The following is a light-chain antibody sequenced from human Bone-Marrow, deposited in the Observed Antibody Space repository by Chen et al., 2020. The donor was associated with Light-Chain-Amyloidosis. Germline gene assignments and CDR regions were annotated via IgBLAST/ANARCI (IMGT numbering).Light chain of an antibody. J-gene: IGLJ3*02. CDR3: PVWDRSSDRPV. CDR1: NIGSTG. V-gene: IGLV3-21*02. Sequence: SYVLTQPSSVSVAPGQTATIACGGNNIGSTGVHWYQQTPGQAPLLVVYDDSDRPSGIPERLSGSNSGNTATLTISRAEAGDEADYYCPVWDRSSDRPVFGGGTKLTVL. CDR2: DDS.